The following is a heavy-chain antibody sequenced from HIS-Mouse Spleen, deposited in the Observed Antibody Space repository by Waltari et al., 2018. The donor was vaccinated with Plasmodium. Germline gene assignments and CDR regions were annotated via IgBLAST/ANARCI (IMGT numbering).Heavy chain of an antibody. D-gene: IGHD6-19*01. Sequence: QVQPVQSGAEVKKPGASVKVSCKASGSTFLSYGISRVRQAPGQGLDWMGWISAYNGNTKYAQKLQGRVSMTTDTSTSTAYMELRSLRSDDTAVYYCARGSAGDAFDIWGQGTMVTVSS. J-gene: IGHJ3*02. CDR3: ARGSAGDAFDI. V-gene: IGHV1-18*01. CDR2: ISAYNGNT. CDR1: GSTFLSYG.